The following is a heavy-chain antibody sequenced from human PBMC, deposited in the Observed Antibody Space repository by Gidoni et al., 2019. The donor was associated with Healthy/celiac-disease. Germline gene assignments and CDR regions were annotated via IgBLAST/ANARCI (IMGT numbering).Heavy chain of an antibody. CDR1: GFSLRTSGMC. CDR2: IDWDDDK. J-gene: IGHJ6*02. D-gene: IGHD6-13*01. CDR3: ALILAAAGSAESYYYYGMDV. V-gene: IGHV2-70*15. Sequence: QVTLRESGPALVKPTQPLTLTCTFSGFSLRTSGMCVSWIRQPPGKALEWLARIDWDDDKYYSTSLKTRLTISKDTSKNQVVLTMTNMDPVDTATYYCALILAAAGSAESYYYYGMDVWGQGTTVTVSS.